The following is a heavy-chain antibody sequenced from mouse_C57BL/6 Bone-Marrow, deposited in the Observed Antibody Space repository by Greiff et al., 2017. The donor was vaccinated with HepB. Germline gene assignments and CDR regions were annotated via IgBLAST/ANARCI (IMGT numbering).Heavy chain of an antibody. CDR2: ISSGSSTI. CDR3: ARDAHITTVVAPDY. V-gene: IGHV5-17*01. CDR1: GFTFSDYG. J-gene: IGHJ2*01. D-gene: IGHD1-1*01. Sequence: EVQGVESGGGLVKPGGSLKLSCAASGFTFSDYGMHWVRQAPEKGLEWVVYISSGSSTIYYADTVKGRFTISRDNAKNTLFLQMTSLRSEDTAMYYCARDAHITTVVAPDYWGQGTTLTVSS.